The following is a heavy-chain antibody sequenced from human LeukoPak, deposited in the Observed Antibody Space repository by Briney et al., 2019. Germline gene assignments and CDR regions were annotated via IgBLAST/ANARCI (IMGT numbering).Heavy chain of an antibody. V-gene: IGHV3-53*01. CDR2: LYSGGST. CDR3: ARDKPGGSGSLDY. CDR1: GFTVSSTY. D-gene: IGHD3-10*01. Sequence: ESGGSLRLCCAAFGFTVSSTYMNWVRHAPGKGLERVSILYSGGSTDYADSVKGRFTISRDNSKNTLYLQMKSLRAEDTAVYYCARDKPGGSGSLDYWGQGALVTVSS. J-gene: IGHJ4*02.